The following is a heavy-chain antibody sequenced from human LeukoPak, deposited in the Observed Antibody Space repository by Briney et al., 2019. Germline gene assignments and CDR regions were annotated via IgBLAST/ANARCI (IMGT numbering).Heavy chain of an antibody. CDR1: GFSFPSFW. V-gene: IGHV5-51*01. Sequence: GESLKISCKGSGFSFPSFWIAWVRQMPGKGLEWMGIIYPGDSDTRYSPSFQGLVTISADKSFSTAYLQWNSLMASDTAMYYCARLKDHTIDYWGQGTLVTVSS. D-gene: IGHD1-14*01. CDR3: ARLKDHTIDY. CDR2: IYPGDSDT. J-gene: IGHJ4*02.